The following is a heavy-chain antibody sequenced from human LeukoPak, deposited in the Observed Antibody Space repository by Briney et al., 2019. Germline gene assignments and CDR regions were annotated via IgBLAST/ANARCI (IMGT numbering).Heavy chain of an antibody. D-gene: IGHD6-19*01. CDR3: ARSESSGWCGDY. CDR1: GYTFTGFY. CDR2: INPNSGGT. V-gene: IGHV1-2*02. J-gene: IGHJ4*02. Sequence: ASVKVSCKASGYTFTGFYMHWVRQAPGQGLEGMGWINPNSGGTNYAQKFQGRVTMTRDTSISTAYMELSRLRSDDTAVYYCARSESSGWCGDYWGQGTLVTVSS.